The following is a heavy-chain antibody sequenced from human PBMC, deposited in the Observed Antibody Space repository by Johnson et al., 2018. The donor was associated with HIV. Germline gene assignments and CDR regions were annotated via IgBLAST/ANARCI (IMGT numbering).Heavy chain of an antibody. CDR3: LFGGYSYGLAFDI. Sequence: EQLVETGGGLIQPGGSLRLSCAASGFTVSSNYMSWVRQAPGKGLEWVSAIYSGGSTYYADPVMGRFTTSRDNSKNTLYLQMNSLRAEDTAVYYCLFGGYSYGLAFDIWGQGTMVTVSS. CDR2: IYSGGST. J-gene: IGHJ3*02. V-gene: IGHV3-53*02. D-gene: IGHD5-18*01. CDR1: GFTVSSNY.